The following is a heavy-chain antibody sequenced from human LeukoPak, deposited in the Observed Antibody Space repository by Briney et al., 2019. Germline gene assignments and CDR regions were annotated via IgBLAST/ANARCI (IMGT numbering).Heavy chain of an antibody. CDR2: ISTVSTYT. D-gene: IGHD6-25*01. CDR3: ARDGSGYYLYNYMDV. J-gene: IGHJ6*03. V-gene: IGHV3-21*01. CDR1: GFTFSDYS. Sequence: GGSLRLSCAPSGFTFSDYSMNWVRQAPGKGLEWVASISTVSTYTFYADSVKGRFTISRDNVRNSLYLQMSSLGAEDTAVYYCARDGSGYYLYNYMDVWGKGTTVTVSS.